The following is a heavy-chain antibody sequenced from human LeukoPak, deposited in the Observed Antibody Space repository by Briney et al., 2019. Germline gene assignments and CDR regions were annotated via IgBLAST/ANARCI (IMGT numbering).Heavy chain of an antibody. D-gene: IGHD1-26*01. Sequence: SETLSLTCTVSGGSISTYYWSWIRQPPGKGLEWIGYIYYSGSTNYNPSLKSRVTISVDTSKNQFSLRPSSVTAADTAVYYCARGSVGASTDYYYYYMDVRGKGTTVTVSS. CDR3: ARGSVGASTDYYYYYMDV. CDR2: IYYSGST. V-gene: IGHV4-59*01. CDR1: GGSISTYY. J-gene: IGHJ6*03.